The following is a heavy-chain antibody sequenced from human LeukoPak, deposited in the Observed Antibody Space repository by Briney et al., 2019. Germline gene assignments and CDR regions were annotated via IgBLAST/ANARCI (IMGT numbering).Heavy chain of an antibody. D-gene: IGHD3-16*02. J-gene: IGHJ4*02. Sequence: ASVQVSCQASGYTFTSYGISWVRQAPGQGREWMGWIIAYNGNTNYAQKLQGRVTMTTDTSTSTAYMELRSLRSDDTAVYYCARENYDYVWGSYRYADYWGQGTLVTVSS. CDR2: IIAYNGNT. CDR1: GYTFTSYG. CDR3: ARENYDYVWGSYRYADY. V-gene: IGHV1-18*01.